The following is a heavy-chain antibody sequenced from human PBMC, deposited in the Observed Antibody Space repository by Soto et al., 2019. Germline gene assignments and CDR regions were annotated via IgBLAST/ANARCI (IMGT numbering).Heavy chain of an antibody. Sequence: SETLSLTCTVSGGSISSYYWSWIRQPPGKGLEWIGYIYYSGSTNYNPSLKSRVTISVDTSKNQFSLKLSSVTAADTAVYYCARLAGSGSYPYNPTFDYWGQGTLVTVSS. CDR2: IYYSGST. CDR3: ARLAGSGSYPYNPTFDY. D-gene: IGHD3-10*01. J-gene: IGHJ4*02. CDR1: GGSISSYY. V-gene: IGHV4-59*08.